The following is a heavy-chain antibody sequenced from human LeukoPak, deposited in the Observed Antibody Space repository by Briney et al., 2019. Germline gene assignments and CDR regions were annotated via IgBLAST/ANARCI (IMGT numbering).Heavy chain of an antibody. Sequence: PGGSLRLSCAASGFTFSDYNMRWIRQAPGKGLEWVSFISTSGTTIYYADSVKGRFTISRDNAKNTLNLQMNSLRAEDTAVYYCARRAGSYSHSYDYWGQGTLVTVSS. V-gene: IGHV3-11*01. D-gene: IGHD2-15*01. J-gene: IGHJ4*02. CDR1: GFTFSDYN. CDR2: ISTSGTTI. CDR3: ARRAGSYSHSYDY.